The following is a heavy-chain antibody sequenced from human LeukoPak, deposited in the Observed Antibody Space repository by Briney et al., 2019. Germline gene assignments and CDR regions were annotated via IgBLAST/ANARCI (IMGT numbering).Heavy chain of an antibody. CDR2: INPNSGGT. CDR1: GFTFTGYY. Sequence: ASVKVSCKASGFTFTGYYIHWVRQAPGQGLEWMGWINPNSGGTNYAQKFQGRVTMTRDTSISTACMELSRLRSDDTAVYYCARDLRRKYYYDSSGNYGAFDIWGQGTMVTVSS. CDR3: ARDLRRKYYYDSSGNYGAFDI. V-gene: IGHV1-2*02. D-gene: IGHD3-22*01. J-gene: IGHJ3*02.